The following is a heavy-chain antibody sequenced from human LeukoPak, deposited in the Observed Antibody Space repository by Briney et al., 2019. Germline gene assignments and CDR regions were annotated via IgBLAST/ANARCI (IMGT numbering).Heavy chain of an antibody. V-gene: IGHV4-59*01. CDR2: MYHGGSA. J-gene: IGHJ4*02. CDR3: ARVRGQLWPPDY. D-gene: IGHD1-1*01. Sequence: SETLSLTCTVSSGSISRYYWSWIRQSPGKALEWIGCMYHGGSAHYSPSLKSRVTISIDTSKNQISLKVASVTAADTAVYFCARVRGQLWPPDYWGQGTQVIVSS. CDR1: SGSISRYY.